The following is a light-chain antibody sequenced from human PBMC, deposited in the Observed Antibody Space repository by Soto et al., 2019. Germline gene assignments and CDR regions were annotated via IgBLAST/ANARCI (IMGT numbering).Light chain of an antibody. J-gene: IGLJ2*01. V-gene: IGLV2-8*01. CDR3: TSYAGSNIPVL. CDR2: DVT. CDR1: SSDVGGYNF. Sequence: QSALTQPPSASGSPGQSVTISCTGTSSDVGGYNFVSWYQKRPGKAPKLMIYDVTERPSGVPDRFSGSKSCNTASLTVSGLQGEDEAESYCTSYAGSNIPVLFGGGTKITVL.